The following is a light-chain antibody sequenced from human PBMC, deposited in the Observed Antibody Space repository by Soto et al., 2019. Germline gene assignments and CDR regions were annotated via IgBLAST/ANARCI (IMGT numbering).Light chain of an antibody. CDR3: QHRFSWPPA. CDR1: QSVSSL. V-gene: IGKV3-11*01. Sequence: EIVLTQSPATLSLSPGERATLSFMASQSVSSLLAWYQQKPGQAPRLLIYDASNRATGIPARFSGSGSGTDFTLTISGLEPEDFAVYYCQHRFSWPPAFGQGTKVDIK. J-gene: IGKJ1*01. CDR2: DAS.